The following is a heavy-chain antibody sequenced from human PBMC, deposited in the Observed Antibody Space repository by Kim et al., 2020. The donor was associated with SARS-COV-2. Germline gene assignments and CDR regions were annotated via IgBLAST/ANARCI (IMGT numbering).Heavy chain of an antibody. D-gene: IGHD6-19*01. Sequence: SETLSLTCTVSGGSISSYYWSWIRQPPGKGLEWIGYIYYSGSTNYNPSLKSRVTISVDTSKNQFSLKLSSVTAADTAVYYCARGHSSGWFDYWGQGTLVTVSS. CDR2: IYYSGST. CDR3: ARGHSSGWFDY. V-gene: IGHV4-59*13. J-gene: IGHJ4*02. CDR1: GGSISSYY.